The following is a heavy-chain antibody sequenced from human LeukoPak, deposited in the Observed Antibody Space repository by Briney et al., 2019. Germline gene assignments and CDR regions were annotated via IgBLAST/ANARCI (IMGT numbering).Heavy chain of an antibody. CDR3: AKDSVGVAGPDY. Sequence: AGGSLRLSCAASGFTFSSYWMHWVRQAPGKGLVWVSRINSDGSSTSYADSVKGRFTISRDNAKNTLYLQMNSLRAEDTAVYYCAKDSVGVAGPDYWGQGTLVTVSS. V-gene: IGHV3-74*01. J-gene: IGHJ4*02. D-gene: IGHD6-19*01. CDR2: INSDGSST. CDR1: GFTFSSYW.